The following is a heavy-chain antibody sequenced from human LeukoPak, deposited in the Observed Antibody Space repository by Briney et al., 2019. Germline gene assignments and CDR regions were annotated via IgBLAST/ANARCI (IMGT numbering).Heavy chain of an antibody. Sequence: SVKVSCKASGGTFSSYAISWVRQAPGQGLEWMGRIIPILGIANYAQKFQGRVTITADKSTSTAYMELSSPRSEDTAVYYCALGDGGSPDAFDIWGQGTMVTVSS. V-gene: IGHV1-69*04. CDR3: ALGDGGSPDAFDI. D-gene: IGHD3-10*01. CDR1: GGTFSSYA. CDR2: IIPILGIA. J-gene: IGHJ3*02.